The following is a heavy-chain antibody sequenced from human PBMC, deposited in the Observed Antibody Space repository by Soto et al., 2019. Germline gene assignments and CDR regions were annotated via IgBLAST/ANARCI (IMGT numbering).Heavy chain of an antibody. CDR3: ATHAHYYGSGSYNNPLDY. Sequence: EVQLLESGGGLVQPGGSLRLSCAASGFTFSSYAMSWVRQAPGKGLEWVSAISGSGGSTYYADSVKGRFTISRDNSKNTLYLQMNSLRAEDTAVYYCATHAHYYGSGSYNNPLDYWGQGTLVTVSS. J-gene: IGHJ4*02. CDR1: GFTFSSYA. V-gene: IGHV3-23*01. D-gene: IGHD3-10*01. CDR2: ISGSGGST.